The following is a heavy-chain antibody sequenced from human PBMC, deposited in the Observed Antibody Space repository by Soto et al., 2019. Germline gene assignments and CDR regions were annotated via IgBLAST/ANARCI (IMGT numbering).Heavy chain of an antibody. V-gene: IGHV4-34*09. CDR1: GGSFSGYY. CDR2: INHSGST. CDR3: ARRVKIAATPLNWFDP. Sequence: SETLSLTCAVYGGSFSGYYWSWIRQPPGKGLEWIGEINHSGSTNYNPSLKSRVTISVDTSKNQFSLKLSSVTAADTAVYYCARRVKIAATPLNWFDPWGQGTLVTVSS. J-gene: IGHJ5*02. D-gene: IGHD6-13*01.